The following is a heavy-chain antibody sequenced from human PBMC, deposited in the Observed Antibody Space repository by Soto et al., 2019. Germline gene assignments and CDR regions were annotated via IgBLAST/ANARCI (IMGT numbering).Heavy chain of an antibody. D-gene: IGHD3-3*01. CDR3: ARHGSYYDFWSGSNYYGMDV. V-gene: IGHV5-51*01. Sequence: GESLKISCKGSGYSFTSYWIGWVRQMPGKGLEWMGIIYPGDSDTRYSPSFQGQVTISADKSISTAYLQWSSLKASDTAMYYCARHGSYYDFWSGSNYYGMDVWGQGTTVTVSS. CDR1: GYSFTSYW. J-gene: IGHJ6*02. CDR2: IYPGDSDT.